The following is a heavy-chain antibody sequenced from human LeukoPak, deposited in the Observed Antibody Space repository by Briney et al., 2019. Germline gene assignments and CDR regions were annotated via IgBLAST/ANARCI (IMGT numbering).Heavy chain of an antibody. Sequence: GGSLRLSCAASGFTFSRYAMSWVRQAPGKGLEWVSTISGSGGSTYYADSVKGRFTISRDNSENTVFLQMNRLRGEDTAVYYCAKIGSDYWGQGTLVTVSS. J-gene: IGHJ4*02. CDR1: GFTFSRYA. V-gene: IGHV3-23*01. D-gene: IGHD1-14*01. CDR2: ISGSGGST. CDR3: AKIGSDY.